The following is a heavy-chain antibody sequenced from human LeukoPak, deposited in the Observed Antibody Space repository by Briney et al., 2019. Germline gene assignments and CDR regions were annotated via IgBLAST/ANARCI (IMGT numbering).Heavy chain of an antibody. Sequence: GGSLRLSCAASGFTFSSYGIHWVRQAPGKGLEWVTFIGYDGRNKYYADSVKGRFTISRDNSKNTLYLQMNSLRAEDTAVHYCAKDNAYYYADYWGQGTLVTVSS. CDR3: AKDNAYYYADY. CDR2: IGYDGRNK. V-gene: IGHV3-30*02. J-gene: IGHJ4*02. D-gene: IGHD3-10*01. CDR1: GFTFSSYG.